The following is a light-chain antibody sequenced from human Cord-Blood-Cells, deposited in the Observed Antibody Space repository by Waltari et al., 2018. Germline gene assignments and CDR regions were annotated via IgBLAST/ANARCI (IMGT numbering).Light chain of an antibody. CDR1: KLADKY. V-gene: IGLV3-1*01. J-gene: IGLJ2*01. CDR3: QAWDSSTVV. Sequence: SYELTQPPSVSVSPGQTASITCSGDKLADKYACWYQQKPGQSPVLVIYQDSKRPSGIPERFSGSNSGNTATLTISGTQAMDEADYYCQAWDSSTVVFSGGTKLTVL. CDR2: QDS.